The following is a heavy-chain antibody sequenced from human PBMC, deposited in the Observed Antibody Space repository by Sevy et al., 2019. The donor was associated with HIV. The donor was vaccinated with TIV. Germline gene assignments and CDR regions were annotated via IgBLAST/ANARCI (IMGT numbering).Heavy chain of an antibody. CDR2: ISYDGSNK. V-gene: IGHV3-30*18. Sequence: GGSLRLSCAASGFTFSSYGMHWVRQAPGKGLEWVAVISYDGSNKYYADSVKGRFTISRDNSKNTRYLQMNSLRAEDTAGYYCAKDVGIAVAGNKGSSYYYYYGMDVWGQGTTVTVSS. CDR1: GFTFSSYG. CDR3: AKDVGIAVAGNKGSSYYYYYGMDV. J-gene: IGHJ6*02. D-gene: IGHD6-19*01.